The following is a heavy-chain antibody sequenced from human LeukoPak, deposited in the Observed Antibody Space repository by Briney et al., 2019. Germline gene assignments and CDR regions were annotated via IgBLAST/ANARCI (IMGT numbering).Heavy chain of an antibody. CDR3: ARDRLWEGGYFDY. Sequence: ASVKVSCKASGGTFSSYAISWVRQAPGQGLEWMGRIIPIFGTANYAQKFQGRVTITTDESTSTAYMELSSLRSEDTAVYYCARDRLWEGGYFDYWGQGTLVTVSP. D-gene: IGHD1-26*01. V-gene: IGHV1-69*05. CDR2: IIPIFGTA. J-gene: IGHJ4*02. CDR1: GGTFSSYA.